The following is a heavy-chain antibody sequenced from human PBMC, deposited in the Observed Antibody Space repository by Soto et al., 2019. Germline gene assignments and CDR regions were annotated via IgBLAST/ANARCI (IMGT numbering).Heavy chain of an antibody. D-gene: IGHD3-3*01. CDR2: INAGNGNT. J-gene: IGHJ6*02. Sequence: QVQLVQSGAEVKKPGASVKVSCKASGYTFTSYAMHWVRQAPGQRLEWMGWINAGNGNTKYSQKFQCRVTITRDTSVSTAYMELSSLRSEDTAVYFCARGTTFFLQHPNYYYYGMDVWGQGTTVTVSS. CDR1: GYTFTSYA. V-gene: IGHV1-3*01. CDR3: ARGTTFFLQHPNYYYYGMDV.